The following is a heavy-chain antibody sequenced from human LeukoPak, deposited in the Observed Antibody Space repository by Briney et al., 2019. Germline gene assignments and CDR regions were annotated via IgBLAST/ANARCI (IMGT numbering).Heavy chain of an antibody. V-gene: IGHV4-39*07. D-gene: IGHD4-17*01. Sequence: PSETLSLTCTVSGGSISSSSYYWGWIRQPPGKGLEWIGSIYYSGSTYYNPSLKSRVTISVDTSKNQFSLKLSSVTAADTAVYYCARGGIDYGDYTAVWYWGQGTLVTVSS. CDR1: GGSISSSSYY. CDR2: IYYSGST. J-gene: IGHJ4*02. CDR3: ARGGIDYGDYTAVWY.